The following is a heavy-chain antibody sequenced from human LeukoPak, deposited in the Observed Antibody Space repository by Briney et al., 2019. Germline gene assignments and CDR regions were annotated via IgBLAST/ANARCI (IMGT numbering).Heavy chain of an antibody. CDR2: ISGSGGST. V-gene: IGHV3-23*01. CDR3: AKAGTSYSSSWYGMRPFDY. D-gene: IGHD6-13*01. Sequence: GGSLRLSCAASGLTFSSYAMSWVRQAPGKGLEWVSAISGSGGSTYYADSVKGRFTISRDNSKNTLYLQMNSLRAEDTAVYYCAKAGTSYSSSWYGMRPFDYWGQGTLVTVFS. J-gene: IGHJ4*02. CDR1: GLTFSSYA.